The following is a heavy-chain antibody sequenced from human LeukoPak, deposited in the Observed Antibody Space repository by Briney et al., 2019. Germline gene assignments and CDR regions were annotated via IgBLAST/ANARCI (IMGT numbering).Heavy chain of an antibody. D-gene: IGHD1-26*01. J-gene: IGHJ6*03. V-gene: IGHV4-38-2*02. CDR3: VTPRSWELSDMAV. Sequence: PSETLFLTCTVSGYSISTNYYWAWIRPSPGTGLEWIGSVYHNGETYYNPSLKSRVIISVDTSKNEFSLRLTSVTAADTAVYYCVTPRSWELSDMAVWGKGTTVIVSS. CDR2: VYHNGET. CDR1: GYSISTNYY.